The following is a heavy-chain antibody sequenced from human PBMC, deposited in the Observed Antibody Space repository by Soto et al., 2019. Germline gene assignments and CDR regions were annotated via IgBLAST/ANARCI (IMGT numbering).Heavy chain of an antibody. Sequence: EVQLVESGGGLVKPGESLRLSCAASGFTFYSFSMSWVRQAAGRGPEWVSSIDTTSNYIYYADSVRGRFTISRDNAKDSLYLQMYSLRAEYTAVYYCVRDIGQYFRSGYMDVWGRGTTVTVSS. CDR2: IDTTSNYI. V-gene: IGHV3-21*01. D-gene: IGHD3-9*01. J-gene: IGHJ6*03. CDR1: GFTFYSFS. CDR3: VRDIGQYFRSGYMDV.